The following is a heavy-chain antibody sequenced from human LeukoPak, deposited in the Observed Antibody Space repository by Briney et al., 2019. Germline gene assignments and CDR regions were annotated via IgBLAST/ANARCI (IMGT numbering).Heavy chain of an antibody. CDR1: GYTFTSYA. V-gene: IGHV1-3*01. J-gene: IGHJ4*02. CDR3: ARVLFGESRITAFDY. D-gene: IGHD3-10*02. CDR2: INAGNGNT. Sequence: ASVKVSCKASGYTFTSYAMHWVRQAPGQRLEWMGWINAGNGNTKYSQKFQGRVTITRDTSASTAYMELSSLRSDDTAVYYCARVLFGESRITAFDYWGQGTLVTVSS.